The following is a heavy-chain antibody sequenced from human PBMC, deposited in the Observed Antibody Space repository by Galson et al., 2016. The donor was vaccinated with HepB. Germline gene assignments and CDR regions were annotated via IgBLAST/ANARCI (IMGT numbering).Heavy chain of an antibody. Sequence: SLRLSCAASGFTFSYFGINWVRQAPGKGLEWVAGISGSGENTYYADSLKGRFTISRDNSNHTLYLQMNSLRVEDTAVYYCAKDRGYDSIINFDHWGQGTLVTVSS. J-gene: IGHJ4*02. CDR1: GFTFSYFG. CDR2: ISGSGENT. D-gene: IGHD5-12*01. CDR3: AKDRGYDSIINFDH. V-gene: IGHV3-23*01.